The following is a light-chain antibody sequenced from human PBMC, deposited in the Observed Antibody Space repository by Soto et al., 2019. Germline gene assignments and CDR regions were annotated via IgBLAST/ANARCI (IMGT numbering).Light chain of an antibody. CDR1: QGISSY. J-gene: IGKJ4*01. CDR2: AAS. CDR3: PQLNSSPPT. V-gene: IGKV1-9*01. Sequence: IEMPQSPYSLXAXVGDXAAIXXRASQGISSYLAWYQQEPGKAPKLLIYAASSLQSGVPSRFSASGSGTEFTLTISSLQPEDFATYYCPQLNSSPPTFGGRIKLDI.